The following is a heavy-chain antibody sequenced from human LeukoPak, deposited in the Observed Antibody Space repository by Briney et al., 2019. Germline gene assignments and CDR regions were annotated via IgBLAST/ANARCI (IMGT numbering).Heavy chain of an antibody. CDR1: GGSFSGYY. D-gene: IGHD5-18*01. J-gene: IGHJ4*02. CDR2: INHSGST. V-gene: IGHV4-34*01. CDR3: ARGPLFVDTAMASWVDY. Sequence: SETLSLTCAVYGGSFSGYYWSWIRQPPGKGLEWIGEINHSGSTNYNPSLKSRVTISVDTSKNQFPLKLSSVTAADTAVYYCARGPLFVDTAMASWVDYWGQGTLVTVSS.